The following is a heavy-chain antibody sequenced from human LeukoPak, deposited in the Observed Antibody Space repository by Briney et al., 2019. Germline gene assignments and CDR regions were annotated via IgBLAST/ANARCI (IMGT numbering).Heavy chain of an antibody. Sequence: SETLSLTCTVSGGSISSSSYYWGWIRQPPGKGLEWIGSIYYSGSTYYNPSLKSRVTISVDTSKNQFSLKLSSVTAADTAVYYCARQITIFGVVYYLDYWGQGTLVTVSS. CDR3: ARQITIFGVVYYLDY. D-gene: IGHD3-3*01. CDR1: GGSISSSSYY. J-gene: IGHJ4*02. V-gene: IGHV4-39*01. CDR2: IYYSGST.